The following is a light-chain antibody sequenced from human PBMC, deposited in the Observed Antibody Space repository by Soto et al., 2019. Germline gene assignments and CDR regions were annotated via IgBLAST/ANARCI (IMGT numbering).Light chain of an antibody. J-gene: IGKJ5*01. Sequence: EIVMTQSPATLSVSPGERVTLSCRASQSISSNLAWYQQKPGQAPSLLMYGTSTSATGIPARFSGSGSGTEFTLTISSLQSEDFAVYYCQQYNTWSSITFGQGTRLEMK. V-gene: IGKV3-15*01. CDR3: QQYNTWSSIT. CDR1: QSISSN. CDR2: GTS.